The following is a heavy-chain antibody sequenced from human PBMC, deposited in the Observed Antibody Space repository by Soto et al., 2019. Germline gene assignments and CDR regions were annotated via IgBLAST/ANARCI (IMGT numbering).Heavy chain of an antibody. CDR2: ISSSSSTI. Sequence: EVQLVESGGGLVQPGGSLRLSCAASGFTFSSYSMNWVRQAPGKGLEWVSYISSSSSTIYYADSVKGRFTISRDNAKNSLYLQMICLRDEVTAVYYCARGSGEEWLRSELDVWGQGTTVTVSS. CDR3: ARGSGEEWLRSELDV. V-gene: IGHV3-48*02. J-gene: IGHJ6*02. D-gene: IGHD5-12*01. CDR1: GFTFSSYS.